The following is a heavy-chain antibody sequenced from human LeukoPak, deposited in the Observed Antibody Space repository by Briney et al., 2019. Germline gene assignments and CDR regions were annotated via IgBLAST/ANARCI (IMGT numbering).Heavy chain of an antibody. CDR1: GFTVSSNY. CDR3: ARAEYYGSGSGEGYFDY. CDR2: IYSGGST. V-gene: IGHV3-53*01. J-gene: IGHJ4*02. Sequence: GGSLRLSCAASGFTVSSNYMSWVRQAPGKGLEWVSVIYSGGSTYYADSVKGRFTISRDNAKNSLYLQMNSLRAEDTAVYYCARAEYYGSGSGEGYFDYWGQGTLVTVSS. D-gene: IGHD3-10*01.